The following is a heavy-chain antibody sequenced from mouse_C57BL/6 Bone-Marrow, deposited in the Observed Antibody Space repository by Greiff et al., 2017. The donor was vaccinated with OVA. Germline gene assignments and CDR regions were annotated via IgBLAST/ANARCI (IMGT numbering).Heavy chain of an antibody. CDR2: IDPSDSET. Sequence: QVQLQQPGAELVRPGSSVKLSCKASGYTFTSYWMHWVKQRPIQGLEWIGNIDPSDSETHYNQKFKDKATLTVDKSSSTAYMQLSSLTSEDSAVYYCARGDYSNYVFYYYAMDYWGQGTSVTVSS. CDR3: ARGDYSNYVFYYYAMDY. D-gene: IGHD2-5*01. V-gene: IGHV1-52*01. CDR1: GYTFTSYW. J-gene: IGHJ4*01.